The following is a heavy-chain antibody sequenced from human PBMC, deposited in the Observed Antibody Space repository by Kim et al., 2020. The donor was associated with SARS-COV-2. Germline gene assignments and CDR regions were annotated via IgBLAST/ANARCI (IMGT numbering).Heavy chain of an antibody. CDR2: IWYDGSNK. CDR3: ARSPIYYYDSSGYYYEEPPYYFDY. V-gene: IGHV3-33*01. D-gene: IGHD3-22*01. Sequence: LSLTCAASGFTFSSYGMHWVRQAPGKGLEWVAVIWYDGSNKYYADSVKGRFTISRDNSKNTLYLQMNSLRAEDTAVYYCARSPIYYYDSSGYYYEEPPYYFDYWGQGTLVTVSS. J-gene: IGHJ4*02. CDR1: GFTFSSYG.